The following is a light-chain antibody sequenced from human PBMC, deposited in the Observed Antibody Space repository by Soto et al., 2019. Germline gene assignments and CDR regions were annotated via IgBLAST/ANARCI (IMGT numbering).Light chain of an antibody. J-gene: IGLJ3*02. V-gene: IGLV2-11*01. CDR2: DVS. Sequence: QSALTQPRSVSGSPGQSVAISCTATSSDVGGFDFVSWYQQHPGKAPKLVIYDVSKRPSGVPDRFSGSRSGDTASLTISGLQADDEADYYCCLYTASYSVFGGGTKLTVL. CDR3: CLYTASYSV. CDR1: SSDVGGFDF.